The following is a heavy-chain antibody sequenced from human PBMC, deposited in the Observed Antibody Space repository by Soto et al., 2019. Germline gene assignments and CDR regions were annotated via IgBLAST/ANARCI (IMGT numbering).Heavy chain of an antibody. V-gene: IGHV1-18*01. CDR3: ATRVLGRHEGYYYYYGMDV. CDR2: ISAYNGNT. Sequence: ASVKTSIKASGGTFSGYTISWVRQAPEQGLEWMGWISAYNGNTNYAQKLQGRVTMTTDTSTSTAYMELRSLRSDDTAVYYCATRVLGRHEGYYYYYGMDVWGQGTTLTVSS. CDR1: GGTFSGYT. D-gene: IGHD3-16*01. J-gene: IGHJ6*02.